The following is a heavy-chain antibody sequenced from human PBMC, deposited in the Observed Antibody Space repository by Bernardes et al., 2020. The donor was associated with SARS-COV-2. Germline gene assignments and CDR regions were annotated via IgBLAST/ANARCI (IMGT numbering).Heavy chain of an antibody. J-gene: IGHJ6*02. CDR1: GFTFSSYG. V-gene: IGHV3-33*01. Sequence: GGSLRLSCAASGFTFSSYGMHWVRQAPGKALEWVAVIWYDGSNKYYADSVKGRFTISRDNSKNTPYLQMNSLRAEDTAVYYCARDLTGTTYNGMDVWGQGTTVTVSS. CDR3: ARDLTGTTYNGMDV. CDR2: IWYDGSNK. D-gene: IGHD1-1*01.